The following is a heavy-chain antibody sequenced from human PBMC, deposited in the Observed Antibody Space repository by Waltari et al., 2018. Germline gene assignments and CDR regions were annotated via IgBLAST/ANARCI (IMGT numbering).Heavy chain of an antibody. D-gene: IGHD1-1*01. CDR1: GGSIGTNY. CDR2: IYTGGIT. J-gene: IGHJ4*02. CDR3: ARESGATRFLDY. V-gene: IGHV4-4*07. Sequence: QVQLQESGPGLVKPSETLSLTYTVAGGSIGTNYWSWIRQPAGKGLEWIGRIYTGGITNYNPSLKSRVTMSVDTSKNQFSLNLNSVTAADTAVYYCARESGATRFLDYWGQGTLVTVSS.